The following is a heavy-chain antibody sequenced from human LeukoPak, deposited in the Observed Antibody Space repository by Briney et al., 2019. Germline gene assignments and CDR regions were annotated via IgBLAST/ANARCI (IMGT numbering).Heavy chain of an antibody. J-gene: IGHJ4*02. D-gene: IGHD4-17*01. Sequence: GALRLSCAASGFTFSSYWMHWVRQAPGKGLEWVAFIRYDGSNKYYADSVKGRFTISRDNSKNTLYLQMNSLRAEDTAVYYCAVTTSFLYYFDYWGQGTLVTVSS. V-gene: IGHV3-30*02. CDR1: GFTFSSYW. CDR3: AVTTSFLYYFDY. CDR2: IRYDGSNK.